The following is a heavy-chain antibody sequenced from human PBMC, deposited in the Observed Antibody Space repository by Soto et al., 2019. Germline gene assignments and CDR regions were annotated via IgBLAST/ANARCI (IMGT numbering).Heavy chain of an antibody. CDR2: IFHRGST. Sequence: SETLSLTCAVSGGSISSSDWWSWVRQPPGKGLEWIGDIFHRGSTYYNPSLKSRVTISVDRSKNQFSLKLSSVTAADTAVYYCAAGGGLPRYYWGQGTLVTVSS. D-gene: IGHD5-12*01. V-gene: IGHV4-4*02. CDR3: AAGGGLPRYY. CDR1: GGSISSSDW. J-gene: IGHJ4*02.